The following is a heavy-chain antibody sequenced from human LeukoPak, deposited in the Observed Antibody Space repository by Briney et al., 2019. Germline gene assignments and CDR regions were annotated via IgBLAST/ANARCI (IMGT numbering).Heavy chain of an antibody. V-gene: IGHV1-18*01. Sequence: ASVKVSCKGSGYTFSSYGISWVRQAPGQGLEWMGWISTYNGNTNYAQKLQGRVTMTADTSTSTAYMELRSLRSDDTAVYYCAKKRPGDTLASFDYWGQGTLVTVSS. J-gene: IGHJ4*02. CDR3: AKKRPGDTLASFDY. CDR1: GYTFSSYG. D-gene: IGHD2-2*02. CDR2: ISTYNGNT.